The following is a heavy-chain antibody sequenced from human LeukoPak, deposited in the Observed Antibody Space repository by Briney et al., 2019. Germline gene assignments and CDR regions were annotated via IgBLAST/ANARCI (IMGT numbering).Heavy chain of an antibody. Sequence: GESLTISCKGSGYIFTSYWIGWVRQMPGKGLEWMWIIYPGDSDTIYSPSFQGQVPISADKSIITAYLQWSSLKASDTAMYYCARLGIAAAGTGNWFDPWGQGTLVTVSS. J-gene: IGHJ5*02. V-gene: IGHV5-51*03. CDR2: IYPGDSDT. D-gene: IGHD6-13*01. CDR1: GYIFTSYW. CDR3: ARLGIAAAGTGNWFDP.